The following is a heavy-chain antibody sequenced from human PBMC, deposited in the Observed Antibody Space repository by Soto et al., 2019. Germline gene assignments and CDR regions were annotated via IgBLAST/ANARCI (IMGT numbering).Heavy chain of an antibody. CDR1: GFTFGDFS. J-gene: IGHJ4*02. CDR2: IRSNAYGGTT. V-gene: IGHV3-49*03. D-gene: IGHD3-22*01. CDR3: TRSFVLYYEDSSGTLPGY. Sequence: PGGSLRLSCTASGFTFGDFSMSWFRQAPGKGLEWVGFIRSNAYGGTTEYAAAVKGRFTISIDDSKSIAYLQMNSLKSEDTAVYYCTRSFVLYYEDSSGTLPGYWGQGT.